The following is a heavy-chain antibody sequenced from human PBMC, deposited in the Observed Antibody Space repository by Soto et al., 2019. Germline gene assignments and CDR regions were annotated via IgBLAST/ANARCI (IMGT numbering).Heavy chain of an antibody. CDR3: ARDIGGPRYFDY. CDR2: IYYTGNT. D-gene: IGHD2-15*01. CDR1: GDSIRSGGYY. Sequence: SETLSLTCTVSGDSIRSGGYYWSWIRQHPGKGLEWIGYIYYTGNTYYNPSLKSRLTISLDTSKNQFSLNLRSVTAADTAVYYCARDIGGPRYFDYWGQGTLVTVSS. J-gene: IGHJ4*02. V-gene: IGHV4-31*03.